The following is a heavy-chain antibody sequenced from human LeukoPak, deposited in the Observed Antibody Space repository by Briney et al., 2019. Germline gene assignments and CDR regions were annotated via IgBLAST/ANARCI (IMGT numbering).Heavy chain of an antibody. D-gene: IGHD1-14*01. J-gene: IGHJ6*02. Sequence: GGSLRLSCAASGFTFSDYYINWIRQAPGKGLEWVSHISSSGRLMQYADSVKGRFTITRDNAQNFMSLQMNSLKPEDTAVYYCARDTNNGLDVWGRGTTVTVSS. V-gene: IGHV3-11*01. CDR3: ARDTNNGLDV. CDR1: GFTFSDYY. CDR2: ISSSGRLM.